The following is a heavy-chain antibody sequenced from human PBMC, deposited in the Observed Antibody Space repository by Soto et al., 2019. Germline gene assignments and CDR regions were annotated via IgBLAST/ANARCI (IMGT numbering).Heavy chain of an antibody. CDR1: GFTFSSYS. D-gene: IGHD2-15*01. CDR2: ISSSSSYI. Sequence: EVQLVESGGGLVKPGGSLRLSCAASGFTFSSYSMNWVRQAPGKGLEWVSSISSSSSYIYYADSVKGRFTISIDNAKNSLYMKMNSLRAEDTAVYYCARLGCSGSSCYSSPVPHWGQGTLVTVSS. J-gene: IGHJ4*02. V-gene: IGHV3-21*01. CDR3: ARLGCSGSSCYSSPVPH.